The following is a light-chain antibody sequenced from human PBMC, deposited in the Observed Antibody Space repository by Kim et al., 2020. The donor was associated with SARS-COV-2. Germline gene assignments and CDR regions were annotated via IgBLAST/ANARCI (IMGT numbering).Light chain of an antibody. J-gene: IGKJ1*01. CDR3: QQANSFPPWT. CDR2: GAS. V-gene: IGKV1-12*01. Sequence: IQLTQSPSSVSASVGDRVTITCRASQDINTWLGWYQQKPGKAPKLLIYGASNLQSGDPSRFSGSGSGTDFTLTISRLQPDDCATYYCQQANSFPPWTFGQGTKVYIK. CDR1: QDINTW.